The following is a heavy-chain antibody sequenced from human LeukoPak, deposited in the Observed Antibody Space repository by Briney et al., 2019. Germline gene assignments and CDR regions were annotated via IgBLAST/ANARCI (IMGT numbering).Heavy chain of an antibody. CDR2: IYYSGST. J-gene: IGHJ4*02. CDR3: ASSGQQLVPGGGVDDY. CDR1: GGSISSSSYY. V-gene: IGHV4-39*01. Sequence: SETLSLTCTVSGGSISSSSYYWGWIRQPPGRGLEWIGSIYYSGSTYYNPSLKSRVTISVDTSKNQFSLKLSSVTAADTAVYYCASSGQQLVPGGGVDDYWGQGTLVTVSS. D-gene: IGHD6-13*01.